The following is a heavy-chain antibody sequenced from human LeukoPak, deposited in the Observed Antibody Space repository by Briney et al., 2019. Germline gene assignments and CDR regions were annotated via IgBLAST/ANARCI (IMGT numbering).Heavy chain of an antibody. J-gene: IGHJ4*02. V-gene: IGHV3-23*01. CDR2: FDGNGPNT. CDR3: AKPRTTGRGWAQFDY. CDR1: GFTFSSFA. Sequence: GGSLRLSCAASGFTFSSFAMTWVRQAPGKGLEWVSGFDGNGPNTYYADSVKGRWTISRDNSRNTLYLEMNILRPEDTALYYGAKPRTTGRGWAQFDYWGQGSLVTVSS. D-gene: IGHD2-8*02.